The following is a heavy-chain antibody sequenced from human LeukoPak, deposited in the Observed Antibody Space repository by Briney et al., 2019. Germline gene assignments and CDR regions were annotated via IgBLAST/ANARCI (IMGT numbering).Heavy chain of an antibody. Sequence: ASVKVSCKASGGTFSSYAISWVRQAPGQGLEWMGRIIPILGIANYAQKFQGRVTITADKSTSTAYMELSSLRSEDTAVYYCARAGPLMYYYGMDVWGQGTTVTVSS. J-gene: IGHJ6*02. CDR3: ARAGPLMYYYGMDV. CDR2: IIPILGIA. V-gene: IGHV1-69*04. D-gene: IGHD2-8*01. CDR1: GGTFSSYA.